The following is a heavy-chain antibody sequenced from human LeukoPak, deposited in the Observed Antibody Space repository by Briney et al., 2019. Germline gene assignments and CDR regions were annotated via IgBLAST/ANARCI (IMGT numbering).Heavy chain of an antibody. Sequence: GGSLRLSFAASGFTFISDGMPWVRQAPGKGLGWVAFIRYDGSNKYYADSVKGRFTISRDNSKNTLYLQMNSLRAEDTAVYYCANGALQLYYYMDVWGKGTTVTISS. CDR1: GFTFISDG. CDR2: IRYDGSNK. CDR3: ANGALQLYYYMDV. J-gene: IGHJ6*03. D-gene: IGHD2-2*01. V-gene: IGHV3-30*02.